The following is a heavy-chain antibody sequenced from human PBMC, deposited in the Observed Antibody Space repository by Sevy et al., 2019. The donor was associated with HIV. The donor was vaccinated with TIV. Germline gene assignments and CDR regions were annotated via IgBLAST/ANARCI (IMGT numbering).Heavy chain of an antibody. CDR3: TRGPSGFSGSDLAY. D-gene: IGHD3-22*01. CDR1: GYTFTGYY. V-gene: IGHV1-2*02. Sequence: ASVKVSCKASGYTFTGYYMHWVRQAPGLGLEWMGWLNPNRGGTKYAQKFQGRVTMTRDTSISTAYMELSRLKSDDTAVYYCTRGPSGFSGSDLAYWGQGTLVTVSS. CDR2: LNPNRGGT. J-gene: IGHJ4*02.